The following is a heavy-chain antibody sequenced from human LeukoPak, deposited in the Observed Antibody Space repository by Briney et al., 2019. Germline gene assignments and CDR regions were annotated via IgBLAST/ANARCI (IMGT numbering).Heavy chain of an antibody. V-gene: IGHV1-18*01. CDR2: ISAYNGNT. D-gene: IGHD3-10*01. CDR3: ARGRNVLLWFGESHDAFDI. Sequence: ASVKVSCKASGYTFTSYGISWVRQAPGQGLEWMGWISAYNGNTNYAQKLQGRVTMTTDTSTSTAYMELRSLRSDDTAVYYCARGRNVLLWFGESHDAFDIWGQGTMVTVSS. J-gene: IGHJ3*02. CDR1: GYTFTSYG.